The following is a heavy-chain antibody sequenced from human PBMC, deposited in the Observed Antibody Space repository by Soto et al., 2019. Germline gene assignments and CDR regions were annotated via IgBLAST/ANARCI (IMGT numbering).Heavy chain of an antibody. Sequence: EVQLVESGGGLVQPGRSLRLSCAASGFTFDVYAMHWVRQAPGKGLEWVSIISWNSGRIGYADSVKGRFTISRDNAKNSLYLQMNSLRAEDTALYYCAKDKWELSYYFDHWGQGTLVTVSS. J-gene: IGHJ4*02. V-gene: IGHV3-9*01. CDR1: GFTFDVYA. D-gene: IGHD1-26*01. CDR3: AKDKWELSYYFDH. CDR2: ISWNSGRI.